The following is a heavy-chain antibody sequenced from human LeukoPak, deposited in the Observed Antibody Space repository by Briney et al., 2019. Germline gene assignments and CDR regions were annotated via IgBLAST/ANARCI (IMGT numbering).Heavy chain of an antibody. CDR1: GYTFTGYF. J-gene: IGHJ3*02. Sequence: GASVKVSCKASGYTFTGYFIHWVRQAPGQGLEWMGWMNPNSGNTGYAQKFRGRVTITRNTSISTAYMELSSLRSEDTAVYYCARGGGGWLQLGDAFDIWGQGTMVTVSS. D-gene: IGHD5-24*01. V-gene: IGHV1-8*03. CDR2: MNPNSGNT. CDR3: ARGGGGWLQLGDAFDI.